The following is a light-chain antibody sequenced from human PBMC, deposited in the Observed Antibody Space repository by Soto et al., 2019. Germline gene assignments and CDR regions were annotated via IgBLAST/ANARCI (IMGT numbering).Light chain of an antibody. CDR1: SGHSSYA. V-gene: IGLV4-69*01. CDR2: LNSDGSH. Sequence: QLVLTQSPSASASLGASVKLTCTLSSGHSSYAIAWHQQQPEKGPRYLMKLNSDGSHSKGDGIPDRFSGSSSGAERYLTXXXXXXXXXXXYXCXTWGTGILEFGGGTKLTVL. CDR3: XTWGTGILE. J-gene: IGLJ3*02.